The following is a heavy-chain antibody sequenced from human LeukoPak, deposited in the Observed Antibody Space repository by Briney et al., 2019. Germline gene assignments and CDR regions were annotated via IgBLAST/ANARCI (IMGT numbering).Heavy chain of an antibody. D-gene: IGHD6-6*01. V-gene: IGHV1-8*01. CDR2: MNPNSGNT. CDR3: ARVPPYSSSPYYYYYGMDV. CDR1: GYTFTSYD. Sequence: ASVKVSCKASGYTFTSYDINWVRQATGQGLEWMGWMNPNSGNTGYAQKFQGRVTMTRNTSISTAYMELSSLRSEDTAVYYCARVPPYSSSPYYYYYGMDVWGQGTTVTVSS. J-gene: IGHJ6*02.